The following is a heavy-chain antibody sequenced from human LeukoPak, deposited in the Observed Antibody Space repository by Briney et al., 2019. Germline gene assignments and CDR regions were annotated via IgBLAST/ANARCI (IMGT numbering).Heavy chain of an antibody. V-gene: IGHV1-2*04. CDR2: INPNSGGT. J-gene: IGHJ4*02. CDR3: ARGYSSSWYILDY. CDR1: GYTFTGYY. Sequence: ASVKVSCKASGYTFTGYYMHWVRQAPGQGLEWMGWINPNSGGTNYAQKFQGWVTMTRDTSIGTAYMELSRLRSDDTAVYYCARGYSSSWYILDYWGQGTLVTVSS. D-gene: IGHD6-13*01.